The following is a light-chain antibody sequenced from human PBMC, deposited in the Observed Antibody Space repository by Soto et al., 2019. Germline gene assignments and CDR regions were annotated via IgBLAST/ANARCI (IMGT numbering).Light chain of an antibody. J-gene: IGKJ2*01. CDR3: KQYGSSPPYT. V-gene: IGKV3-20*01. CDR1: QSVSNNY. CDR2: ASS. Sequence: EVVLTQSPGTLSLSPGERATLSCRASQSVSNNYLAWYQQKPGQSPKLLIFASSDRATGIPDRFSGSGSWTEFTLTIRCLEPEDFAVYYCKQYGSSPPYTLGQGTKLEIK.